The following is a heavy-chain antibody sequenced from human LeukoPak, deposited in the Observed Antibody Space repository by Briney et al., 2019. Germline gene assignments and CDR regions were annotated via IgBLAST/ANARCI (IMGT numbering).Heavy chain of an antibody. J-gene: IGHJ4*02. CDR2: IYYSGST. Sequence: PSETLSLTCTVSGGSISSYYWSWIRQPPGKGLEWIGYIYYSGSTNYNPSLKSRVTISVDTFKYQFALKLSPVTAADTAVYYCARDQSGHCSGGSCYSFDYWGQGTLVTVSS. V-gene: IGHV4-59*01. CDR1: GGSISSYY. D-gene: IGHD2-15*01. CDR3: ARDQSGHCSGGSCYSFDY.